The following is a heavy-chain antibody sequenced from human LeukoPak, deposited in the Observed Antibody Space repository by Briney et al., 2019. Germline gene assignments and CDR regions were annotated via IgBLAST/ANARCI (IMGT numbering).Heavy chain of an antibody. D-gene: IGHD5-12*01. V-gene: IGHV3-30-3*01. Sequence: GGSLRLSCAASEFTFSSYAMHWVRQAPGKGLEWVAVISYDGSNKYYADSVKGRFTISRDNSKNTLYLQMNSLRAEDTAVYYCARDADSGYDYWGQGTLVTVSS. CDR1: EFTFSSYA. J-gene: IGHJ4*02. CDR3: ARDADSGYDY. CDR2: ISYDGSNK.